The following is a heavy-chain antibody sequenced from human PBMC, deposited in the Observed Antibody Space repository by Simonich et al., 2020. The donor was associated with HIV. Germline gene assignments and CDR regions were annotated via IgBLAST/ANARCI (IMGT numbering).Heavy chain of an antibody. CDR2: VDPEQDET. J-gene: IGHJ4*02. CDR1: GYTFTDYY. Sequence: EVQLVQSGAEVKKPGATVKISCRVFGYTFTDYYIHWVQQVPGKGLEWIGRVDPEQDETIYAGKFQGRLTITADTSPDIAYMELSSLRSEDTAVYYCATVGLRDGYNYYWGQGTLVTVSS. CDR3: ATVGLRDGYNYY. D-gene: IGHD1-1*01. V-gene: IGHV1-69-2*01.